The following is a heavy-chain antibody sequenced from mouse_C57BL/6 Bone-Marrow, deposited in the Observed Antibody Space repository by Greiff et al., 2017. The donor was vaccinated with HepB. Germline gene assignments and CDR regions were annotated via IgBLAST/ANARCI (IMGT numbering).Heavy chain of an antibody. CDR3: ARWVRRSWDVDV. D-gene: IGHD2-13*01. V-gene: IGHV1-64*01. J-gene: IGHJ1*03. CDR2: IHPTSDST. CDR1: GYTFTSYW. Sequence: QVQLQQPGAELVKPGASVKLSCKASGYTFTSYWMHWVKQRPGQGLEWIGMIHPTSDSTNYKEKFKSKATLTVAKSSSTAYMRLSSLTSEDSAVYYCARWVRRSWDVDVRGTGTTVTVSS.